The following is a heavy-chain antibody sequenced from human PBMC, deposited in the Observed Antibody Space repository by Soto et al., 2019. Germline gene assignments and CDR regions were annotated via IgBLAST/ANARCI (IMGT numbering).Heavy chain of an antibody. CDR2: MHHSGST. J-gene: IGHJ5*02. CDR3: ARTVVVAATNWFDP. V-gene: IGHV4-59*08. CDR1: GVSIRSYY. Sequence: PSETLSLTCTVSGVSIRSYYWSWIRQPPGKGLEWIAYMHHSGSTNYNPSLKSRVTVSIDTSKSQVSLRLRSVTAADTAVYYCARTVVVAATNWFDPWGQGTLVTVSS. D-gene: IGHD2-15*01.